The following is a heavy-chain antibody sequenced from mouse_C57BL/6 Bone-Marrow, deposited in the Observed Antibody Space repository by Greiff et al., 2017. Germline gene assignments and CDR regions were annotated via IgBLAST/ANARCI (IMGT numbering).Heavy chain of an antibody. CDR3: AREDDGDWYFEV. CDR1: GFTFSSYA. Sequence: EVKLVESGGGLVKPGGSLKLSCAASGFTFSSYAMSWVRQTPEKRLEWVATISDGGSNTDYPDNVKGRFTISRDNAKNTLYLQMSHLTSEDTAMYYCAREDDGDWYFEVWGTGTTVTVSS. CDR2: ISDGGSNT. V-gene: IGHV5-4*01. D-gene: IGHD2-12*01. J-gene: IGHJ1*03.